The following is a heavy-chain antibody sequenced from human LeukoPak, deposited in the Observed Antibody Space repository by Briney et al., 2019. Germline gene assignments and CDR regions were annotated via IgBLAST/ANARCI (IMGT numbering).Heavy chain of an antibody. CDR1: GFIFSRYW. CDR2: INSDGSST. V-gene: IGHV3-74*01. D-gene: IGHD4-11*01. CDR3: ARDPGPHDYSDAFDY. J-gene: IGHJ4*02. Sequence: GGSVSLYRAAYGFIFSRYWMYWVRQAREKERVWVSRINSDGSSTSYAGSVKGRFTISGDNAKTTLYLQMNSLRAEDTAVYYCARDPGPHDYSDAFDYWGQGTLVTVSS.